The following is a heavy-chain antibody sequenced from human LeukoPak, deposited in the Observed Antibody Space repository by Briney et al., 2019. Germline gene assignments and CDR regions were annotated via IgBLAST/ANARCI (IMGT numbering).Heavy chain of an antibody. V-gene: IGHV7-4-1*02. Sequence: ASVKVSCKASGYTFTSYAMNWVRQAPGQGLEWMGWINTNTGNPTYPQGFTGRYVFSLDTSVSTAYLQISSLKAEDTAVYYCARAPQLRFSLLRDNWFDPWGQGTLVTVSS. CDR1: GYTFTSYA. CDR3: ARAPQLRFSLLRDNWFDP. CDR2: INTNTGNP. D-gene: IGHD3-3*01. J-gene: IGHJ5*02.